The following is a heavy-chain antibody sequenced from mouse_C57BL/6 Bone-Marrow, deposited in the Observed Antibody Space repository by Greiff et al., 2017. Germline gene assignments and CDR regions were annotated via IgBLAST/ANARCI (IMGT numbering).Heavy chain of an antibody. J-gene: IGHJ3*01. Sequence: VQLQESGPELVKPGASVKISCKASGYTFTDYYINWVKQRPGQGLEWIGWSFPGSGSTYYNEKFKGKATLTVDTSSSTAYMLLSSLTSEDSAVYFCARGGSWFAYWGQGTLVTVSA. V-gene: IGHV1-75*01. CDR3: ARGGSWFAY. CDR1: GYTFTDYY. CDR2: SFPGSGST.